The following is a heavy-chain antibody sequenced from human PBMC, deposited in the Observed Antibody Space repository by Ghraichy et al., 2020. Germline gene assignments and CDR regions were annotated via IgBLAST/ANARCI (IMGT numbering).Heavy chain of an antibody. CDR3: GTFYDYPWPTYPEA. CDR2: VYYTGPT. CDR1: GGSIKTSSYY. Sequence: SETLSLICSVSGGSIKTSSYYWAWIRQPPGKGLEWIATVYYTGPTYYNPSLKSRDTISIDTSNNQVSLKLGSVNAADTAIYFCGTFYDYPWPTYPEAWGPGTRVTVSA. J-gene: IGHJ5*02. D-gene: IGHD3-16*01. V-gene: IGHV4-39*01.